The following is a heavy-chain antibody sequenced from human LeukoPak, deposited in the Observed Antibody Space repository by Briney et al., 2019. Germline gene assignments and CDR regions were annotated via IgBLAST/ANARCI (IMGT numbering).Heavy chain of an antibody. V-gene: IGHV3-64D*09. Sequence: GGSLRLSCSASGFTFSRYAMHWVRQAPGKGLEYVSAISSNGGSTYYGDSVKGRFTISRDNSKNTLYLQMSSLRAEDTAVYYCVKARGIQLWLPGDYWGQGTLVAVSS. CDR2: ISSNGGST. CDR3: VKARGIQLWLPGDY. CDR1: GFTFSRYA. J-gene: IGHJ4*02. D-gene: IGHD5-18*01.